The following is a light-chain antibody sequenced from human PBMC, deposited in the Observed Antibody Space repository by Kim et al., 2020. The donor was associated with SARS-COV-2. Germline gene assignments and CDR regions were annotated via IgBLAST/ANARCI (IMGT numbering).Light chain of an antibody. CDR1: QGISNH. V-gene: IGKV1-27*01. Sequence: ASVGDRVTITCRASQGISNHLAWYQQKPGKVPKLVIYAASTLHSGDPSRFSGSGSGTDFTLTISSLQPEDVATYYCQNYNSAPALTFGGGTKVEI. J-gene: IGKJ4*01. CDR2: AAS. CDR3: QNYNSAPALT.